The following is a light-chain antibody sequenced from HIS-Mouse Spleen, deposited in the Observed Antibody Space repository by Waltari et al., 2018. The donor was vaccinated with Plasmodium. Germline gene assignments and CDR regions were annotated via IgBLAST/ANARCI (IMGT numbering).Light chain of an antibody. J-gene: IGKJ2*01. CDR1: QSVSTSY. CDR2: GAS. V-gene: IGKV3D-7*01. CDR3: QQDYNLPYT. Sequence: EIVMTQSPATLSLSPVERDTLSCRASQSVSTSYLSWYQQKPGQAPRLLIYGASTRATGIPARFSGSGSGTDFTLTISSLQPEDFAVYYCQQDYNLPYTFGQGTKLEIK.